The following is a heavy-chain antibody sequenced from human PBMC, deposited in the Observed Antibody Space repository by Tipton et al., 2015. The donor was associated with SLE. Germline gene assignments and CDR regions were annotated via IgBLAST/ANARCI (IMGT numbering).Heavy chain of an antibody. Sequence: QLVQSGPEVKKPGASVKVSCKASGYTFTSYAMHWVRQDTGQRLEWMGWINAGNGNTKYSQKFQGRVTITRDTSASTAYMELSSLRSEDTAVYYCARDWMVRGVRSDAFYIWGPGTMVTVSS. D-gene: IGHD3-10*01. J-gene: IGHJ3*02. CDR2: INAGNGNT. CDR3: ARDWMVRGVRSDAFYI. V-gene: IGHV1-3*01. CDR1: GYTFTSYA.